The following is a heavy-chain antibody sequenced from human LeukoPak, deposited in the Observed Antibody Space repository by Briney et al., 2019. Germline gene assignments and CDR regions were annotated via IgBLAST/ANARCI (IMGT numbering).Heavy chain of an antibody. CDR2: IYYSGST. V-gene: IGHV4-39*07. J-gene: IGHJ3*02. Sequence: SETLSLTCTVSGGSISSSSYYWGWIRQPPGKGLEWIGSIYYSGSTYSNPSLKSRVTISVDTSKHQFSLKLSSVTAADTAVYYCARRAHIAAAGTGDAFDICGQGTMVTVSS. D-gene: IGHD6-13*01. CDR3: ARRAHIAAAGTGDAFDI. CDR1: GGSISSSSYY.